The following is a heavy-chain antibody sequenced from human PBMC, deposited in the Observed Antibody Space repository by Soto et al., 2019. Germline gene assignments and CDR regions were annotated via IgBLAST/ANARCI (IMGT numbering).Heavy chain of an antibody. CDR1: GFTFRSYG. CDR2: ISYDGSNK. J-gene: IGHJ4*02. V-gene: IGHV3-30*18. D-gene: IGHD6-6*01. Sequence: QVQLVESGGGVVQPGRSLSLSCAASGFTFRSYGMHWVRQAPGKGLEWLAVISYDGSNKYYADSVKGRFTISRDNSKNTLYLQMNSLRAEDTAVYYCVKERYSSSSPDFDYWGQGTLVTVSS. CDR3: VKERYSSSSPDFDY.